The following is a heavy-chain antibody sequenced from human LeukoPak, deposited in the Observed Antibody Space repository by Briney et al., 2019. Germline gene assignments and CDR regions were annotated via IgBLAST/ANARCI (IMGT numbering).Heavy chain of an antibody. V-gene: IGHV4-59*01. J-gene: IGHJ6*02. CDR1: GGSISSYH. Sequence: PSETLSLTCTVSGGSISSYHWRWIRQPPGKGLEWIGYIYFSRCTNYIPSLKSRVTISVDTSKNQFSLNLSSVTAADTAVYYCARVSTLALHYYGMDVWGQGTTVTVSS. CDR3: ARVSTLALHYYGMDV. CDR2: IYFSRCT. D-gene: IGHD6-13*01.